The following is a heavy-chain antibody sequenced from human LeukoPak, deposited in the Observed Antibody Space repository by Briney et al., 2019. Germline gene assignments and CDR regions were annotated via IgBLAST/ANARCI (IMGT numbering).Heavy chain of an antibody. D-gene: IGHD2-21*01. CDR1: GFTFSSYA. J-gene: IGHJ4*02. V-gene: IGHV3-23*01. CDR2: ISGSGGST. CDR3: AVAYCGGDCYSGGCFDY. Sequence: PGGSLRLSCAASGFTFSSYAMSWVRQAPGKGLEWVSAISGSGGSTYYADSVKGRFTISRDNSKNTLYLQMNSLRAEDTAVYYCAVAYCGGDCYSGGCFDYWGQGTLVTVSS.